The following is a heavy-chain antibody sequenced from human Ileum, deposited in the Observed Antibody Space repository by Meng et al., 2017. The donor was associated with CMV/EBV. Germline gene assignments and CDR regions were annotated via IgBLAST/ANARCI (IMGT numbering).Heavy chain of an antibody. Sequence: ETLSLTCAVYGGSFSGYYWSWIRQPPGKGLEWIGEINHSGSTNYNPSLKSRVTISVDTSKNQFSLKLSSVTAADTAVYYCARVNSSRAYYYYYYGMDVWGQGTTVTVSS. CDR2: INHSGST. CDR1: GGSFSGYY. D-gene: IGHD6-13*01. CDR3: ARVNSSRAYYYYYYGMDV. J-gene: IGHJ6*02. V-gene: IGHV4-34*01.